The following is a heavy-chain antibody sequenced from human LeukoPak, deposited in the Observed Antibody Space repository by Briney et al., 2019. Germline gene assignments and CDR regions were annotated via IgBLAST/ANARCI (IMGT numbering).Heavy chain of an antibody. CDR2: IYHSGST. D-gene: IGHD3-3*01. J-gene: IGHJ4*02. Sequence: SETLSLTCTVSGYSISSGYYWGWIRQPPGKGLEWIGSIYHSGSTYYNPSLKSRVTISVDTSKNQFSLKLSSVTAADTAVYYCARVGSGYPFSHLESIDYWGQGTLVTVSS. CDR1: GYSISSGYY. V-gene: IGHV4-38-2*02. CDR3: ARVGSGYPFSHLESIDY.